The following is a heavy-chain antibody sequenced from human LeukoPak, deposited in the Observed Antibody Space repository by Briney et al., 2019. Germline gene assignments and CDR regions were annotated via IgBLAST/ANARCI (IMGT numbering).Heavy chain of an antibody. CDR2: ISTGSGTI. Sequence: GGSLRLSCAASGITFSGYTMNWVRQAPGKGLQWISSISTGSGTIYYADSVKGRFTISRDNAKNSLYLQMNSLRAEDTAVYYCAKIATPATGDYWGQGTLVTVSS. CDR3: AKIATPATGDY. CDR1: GITFSGYT. D-gene: IGHD6-13*01. V-gene: IGHV3-48*01. J-gene: IGHJ4*02.